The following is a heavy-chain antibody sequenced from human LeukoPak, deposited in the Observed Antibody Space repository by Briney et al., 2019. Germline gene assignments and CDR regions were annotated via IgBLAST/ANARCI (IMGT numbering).Heavy chain of an antibody. V-gene: IGHV3-74*01. CDR3: AKELYDFWSGYFLYYFDY. D-gene: IGHD3-3*01. CDR2: INSDGSST. Sequence: PGGSLRLSCAAPGFTFRSYWMHWVRQTPGRGLLWVSRINSDGSSTSYADSVKARFTISRDNAKNTLYLQMNSLRAEDTAVYYCAKELYDFWSGYFLYYFDYWGQGTLVTVSS. J-gene: IGHJ4*02. CDR1: GFTFRSYW.